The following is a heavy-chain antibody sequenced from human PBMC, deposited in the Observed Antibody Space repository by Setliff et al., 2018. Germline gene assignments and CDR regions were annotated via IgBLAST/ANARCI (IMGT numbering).Heavy chain of an antibody. Sequence: SETLSLTCTVSGGSVSSRNYYWTWIRQPAGKGLEWIGRIYTSGSTDYDPSLKSRVTISVDTSKNQFSLNLSSVTAADTAVYYCAREFAYTRGYYVAGTFDSWGQGTLVTVSS. CDR1: GGSVSSRNYY. CDR3: AREFAYTRGYYVAGTFDS. J-gene: IGHJ4*02. CDR2: IYTSGST. V-gene: IGHV4-61*02. D-gene: IGHD6-25*01.